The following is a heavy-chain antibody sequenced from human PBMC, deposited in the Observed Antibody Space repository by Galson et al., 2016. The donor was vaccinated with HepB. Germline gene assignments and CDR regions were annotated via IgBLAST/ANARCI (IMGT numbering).Heavy chain of an antibody. J-gene: IGHJ4*02. Sequence: SLRLSCAASIFTFRNYAMSWVRQAPGKGLEWISSISGPGRNTYYADSVKGRFTISRDNSKNTLYLQMNSLRAEDTAVYYCAKDPIQCGGDCTRASYYFDYWGQGLLVTVSS. V-gene: IGHV3-23*01. CDR1: IFTFRNYA. D-gene: IGHD2-21*02. CDR3: AKDPIQCGGDCTRASYYFDY. CDR2: ISGPGRNT.